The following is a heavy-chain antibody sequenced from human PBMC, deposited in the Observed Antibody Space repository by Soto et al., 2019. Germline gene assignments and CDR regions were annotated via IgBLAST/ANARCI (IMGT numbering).Heavy chain of an antibody. J-gene: IGHJ3*02. D-gene: IGHD3-3*01. V-gene: IGHV1-18*01. CDR2: ISAYNGNT. CDR3: ARDSRFLEWFLTFDI. CDR1: GYTFTSYG. Sequence: ASVKVSCKASGYTFTSYGISWVRQAPGQGLEWMGWISAYNGNTNYAQKLQGRVTMTTDTSTSTAYMELRSLRSDDTAVYYCARDSRFLEWFLTFDIWGQGTMVTVSS.